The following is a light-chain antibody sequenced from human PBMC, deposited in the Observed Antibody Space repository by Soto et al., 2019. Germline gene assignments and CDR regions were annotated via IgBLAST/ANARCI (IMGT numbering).Light chain of an antibody. CDR1: QCINNY. J-gene: IGKJ2*03. V-gene: IGKV3-11*01. CDR3: QQRSNWPPFS. Sequence: EIVLTQSPATLSLSPGERATLSCRANQCINNYLAWFQQKPGQAPRLLIYEASTRAAGIPARFSGSGSGTDFTLTISSLEPEDFAVYYCQQRSNWPPFSFGQGTKLEIK. CDR2: EAS.